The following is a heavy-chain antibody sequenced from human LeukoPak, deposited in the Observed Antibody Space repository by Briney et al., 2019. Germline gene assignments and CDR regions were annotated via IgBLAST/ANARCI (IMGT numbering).Heavy chain of an antibody. CDR1: GGSISSYY. D-gene: IGHD3-10*01. V-gene: IGHV4-59*01. Sequence: SETLSLTCTVSGGSISSYYWSWIRQPPGKGLEWIGYIYYSGSTNYNPSLKSRVTISVDTSKNQFSLKLSSVTAADTAVYYCARVATYYYGSGSYYGMDVWGQGTTVTVSS. CDR3: ARVATYYYGSGSYYGMDV. J-gene: IGHJ6*02. CDR2: IYYSGST.